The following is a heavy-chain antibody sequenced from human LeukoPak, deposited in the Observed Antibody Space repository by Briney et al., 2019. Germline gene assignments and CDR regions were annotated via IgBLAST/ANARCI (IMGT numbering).Heavy chain of an antibody. CDR1: GYTFTGYY. D-gene: IGHD3-22*01. Sequence: ASVKVSCKASGYTFTGYYMHWVRQAPGQGLGWMGWINPNSGGTNYAQKFQGRVTMTRDTSISTAYMELSRLRSDDTAVYYCARDQGDDSSGYYYGYWGQGTLVTVSS. V-gene: IGHV1-2*02. J-gene: IGHJ4*02. CDR3: ARDQGDDSSGYYYGY. CDR2: INPNSGGT.